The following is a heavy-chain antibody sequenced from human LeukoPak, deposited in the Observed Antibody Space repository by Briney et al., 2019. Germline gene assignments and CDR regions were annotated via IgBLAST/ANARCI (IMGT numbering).Heavy chain of an antibody. J-gene: IGHJ4*02. D-gene: IGHD3-10*01. CDR1: GFTFSSYG. CDR2: IKQDGSEK. V-gene: IGHV3-7*05. Sequence: PGRSLRLSCAASGFTFSSYGMHWVRQAPGKGLEWVANIKQDGSEKNYVDSVKGRFTISRDNAKNSLYLQMNSLRAEDTAVYYCARGSAWHVYWGQGTLVTVSS. CDR3: ARGSAWHVY.